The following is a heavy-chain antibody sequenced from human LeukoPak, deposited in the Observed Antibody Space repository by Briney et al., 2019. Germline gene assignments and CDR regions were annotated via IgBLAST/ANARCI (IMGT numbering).Heavy chain of an antibody. J-gene: IGHJ5*02. CDR1: GYTFTSYY. D-gene: IGHD3/OR15-3a*01. CDR3: ARGVGYDFAVGVLNNNWFDP. V-gene: IGHV1-46*01. Sequence: GASVKVSCKASGYTFTSYYMHWVRQAPGQGLEWMGIINPSGGSTSYAQKFQGRVTMTRDMSTSTVYMELSSLRSEDTAVYYCARGVGYDFAVGVLNNNWFDPWGQGTLVTVSS. CDR2: INPSGGST.